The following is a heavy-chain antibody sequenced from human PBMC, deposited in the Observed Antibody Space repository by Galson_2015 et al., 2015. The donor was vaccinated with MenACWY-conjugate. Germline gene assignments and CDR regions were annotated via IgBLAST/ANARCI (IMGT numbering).Heavy chain of an antibody. D-gene: IGHD5-18*01. V-gene: IGHV3-48*03. CDR3: ARVATWIHQYDYYMDV. CDR1: GFTFTGYE. Sequence: SLRLSCAVSGFTFTGYEFNWVRQAPGKGLEWLSYISKSGSPIYYADSVKGRFTISRDNTKKSLFLQMNSLTAGDTAVYYCARVATWIHQYDYYMDVWGKGTTVTVSS. CDR2: ISKSGSPI. J-gene: IGHJ6*03.